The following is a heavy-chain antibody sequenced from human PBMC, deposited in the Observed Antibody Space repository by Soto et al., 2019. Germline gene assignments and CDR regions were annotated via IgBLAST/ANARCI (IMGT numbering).Heavy chain of an antibody. CDR3: VKFRGRAYHYYYMDV. Sequence: DVQLLESGGGLAQRGGSLRLSCAASGFSFSTYVMTWVRQAPGKGLEWVSYGGSGGSTYYADSVKGRFTISRDNSTNTLYLQMNSLRAEDTAVYYCVKFRGRAYHYYYMDVWGNGTTVTVSS. CDR2: YGGSGGST. V-gene: IGHV3-23*01. CDR1: GFSFSTYV. D-gene: IGHD3-16*01. J-gene: IGHJ6*03.